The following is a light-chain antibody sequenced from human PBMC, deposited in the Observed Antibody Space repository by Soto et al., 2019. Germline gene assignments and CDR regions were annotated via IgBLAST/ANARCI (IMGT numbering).Light chain of an antibody. Sequence: QSALTQPHSASGSPGQSVTISCTGSSTDVGGYNYVSWYKQHPGKAPKLMIYEVSQRPSGVPDRYSGSKSGNTASLTVSGLQAEDEADYYCSSYAGSSNIVFGGGTKLTVL. CDR3: SSYAGSSNIV. CDR2: EVS. CDR1: STDVGGYNY. J-gene: IGLJ2*01. V-gene: IGLV2-8*01.